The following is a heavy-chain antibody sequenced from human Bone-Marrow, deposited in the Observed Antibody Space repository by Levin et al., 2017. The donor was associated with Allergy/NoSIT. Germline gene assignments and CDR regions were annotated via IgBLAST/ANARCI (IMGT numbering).Heavy chain of an antibody. J-gene: IGHJ5*02. V-gene: IGHV3-15*01. Sequence: MPGGSLRLSCAASGFSFSNTWMTWVRQAPGKGLEWVGRIQSNPAGGATDYAAPVKGRFAISRDDSTNTLYLQMTSLKTEDTGVYYCSVYDSGYCDHWGQGTQVTVSS. CDR3: SVYDSGYCDH. CDR1: GFSFSNTW. CDR2: IQSNPAGGAT. D-gene: IGHD3-22*01.